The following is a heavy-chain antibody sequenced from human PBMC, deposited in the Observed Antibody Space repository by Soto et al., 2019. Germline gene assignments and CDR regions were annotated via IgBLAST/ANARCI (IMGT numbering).Heavy chain of an antibody. CDR3: ASGTAMVSARLYYYGMDV. Sequence: QVQLVQSGAEVKKPGASVKVSCKAYGYTFTSYAMHWVRQAPGQRLEWMGWINAGNGNTKYSQKFQGSVTTTRDTSASTAYTELSSRRSEDTAVYYCASGTAMVSARLYYYGMDVWGQGTTVTVSS. CDR1: GYTFTSYA. V-gene: IGHV1-3*01. J-gene: IGHJ6*02. CDR2: INAGNGNT. D-gene: IGHD5-18*01.